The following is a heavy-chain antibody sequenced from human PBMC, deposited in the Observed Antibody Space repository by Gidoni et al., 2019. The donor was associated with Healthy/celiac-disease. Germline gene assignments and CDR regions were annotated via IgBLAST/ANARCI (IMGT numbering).Heavy chain of an antibody. CDR2: IIPIFGTA. CDR3: ARGVTGTTGLQGNWFDP. V-gene: IGHV1-69*01. CDR1: GGTFSSYA. J-gene: IGHJ5*02. D-gene: IGHD1-7*01. Sequence: QVQLVQSGAEVKKPGSSVKVSCKASGGTFSSYAISWVRQAPGQGLEWMGGIIPIFGTANYAQKFQGRVTITADESTSTAYMELSSLRSEDTAVYYCARGVTGTTGLQGNWFDPWGQGTLVTVSS.